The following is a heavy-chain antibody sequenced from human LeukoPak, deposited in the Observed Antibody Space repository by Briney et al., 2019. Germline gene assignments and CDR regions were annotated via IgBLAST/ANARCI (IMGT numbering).Heavy chain of an antibody. D-gene: IGHD3-9*01. J-gene: IGHJ5*02. Sequence: SETLSLTCAVYGGSFSGYYWSWIRQPPGKGLEWIGEINHSGSTNYNPSLKSRVTISVDTSKNQFSLKLSSVDAADTAVYYCARHAGLRYFDWLRNWFDPWGQGTLVTVSS. CDR3: ARHAGLRYFDWLRNWFDP. CDR2: INHSGST. V-gene: IGHV4-34*01. CDR1: GGSFSGYY.